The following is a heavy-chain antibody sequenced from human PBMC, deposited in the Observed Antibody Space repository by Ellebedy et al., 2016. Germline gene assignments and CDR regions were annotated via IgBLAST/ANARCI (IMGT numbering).Heavy chain of an antibody. CDR2: TYHSGIV. CDR1: GASISNDKYY. Sequence: SETLSLTXSVSGASISNDKYYWGWIRQSPGKGLEWIGTTYHSGIVYDSLSLRRRVVMSVDLTTNQFSLKLSSVTAADTALYYCARGPIKHYDPRGYYTFDFWGQGAHVTVSS. D-gene: IGHD3-3*01. CDR3: ARGPIKHYDPRGYYTFDF. J-gene: IGHJ4*02. V-gene: IGHV4-39*07.